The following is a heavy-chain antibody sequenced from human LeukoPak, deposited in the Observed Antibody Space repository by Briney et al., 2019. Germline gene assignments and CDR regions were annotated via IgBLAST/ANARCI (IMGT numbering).Heavy chain of an antibody. J-gene: IGHJ6*03. CDR1: GYTFTGYY. Sequence: ASVKVSCKASGYTFTGYYMHWVRQAPGQGLEWMGWINPNSGGTNYAQKFQGRVTMTRDTSISTAYMELSRLISDDTAVYYCARGYCTGTSCSYMDVWGKGTTVTVSS. V-gene: IGHV1-2*02. CDR3: ARGYCTGTSCSYMDV. D-gene: IGHD2-2*01. CDR2: INPNSGGT.